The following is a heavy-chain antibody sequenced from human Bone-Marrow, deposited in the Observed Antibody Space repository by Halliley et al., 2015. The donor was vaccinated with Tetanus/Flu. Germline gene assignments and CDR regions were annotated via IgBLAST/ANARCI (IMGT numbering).Heavy chain of an antibody. CDR2: IYSRGNT. D-gene: IGHD3-22*01. J-gene: IGHJ3*02. CDR3: ATRSSGDYTDALDI. Sequence: LGWVSIIYSRGNTYYGDSVEGRFIISRDNYKNTIHLQMNNLRPEDTAVYYCATRSSGDYTDALDIWGRGTMVTVSS. V-gene: IGHV3-53*01.